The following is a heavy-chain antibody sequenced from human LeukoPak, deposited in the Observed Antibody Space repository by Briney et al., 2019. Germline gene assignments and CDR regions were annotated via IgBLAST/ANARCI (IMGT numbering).Heavy chain of an antibody. Sequence: GGSLRLSCAASGFTFSSYSMNWVCQAPGKGLEWVSSISSSSSYIYYADSVKGRFTISRDNAKNSLYLQMNSLRAEDTAVYYCARGELLMWGSGSYYDYWGQGTLVTVSS. J-gene: IGHJ4*02. CDR2: ISSSSSYI. CDR1: GFTFSSYS. CDR3: ARGELLMWGSGSYYDY. D-gene: IGHD3-10*01. V-gene: IGHV3-21*01.